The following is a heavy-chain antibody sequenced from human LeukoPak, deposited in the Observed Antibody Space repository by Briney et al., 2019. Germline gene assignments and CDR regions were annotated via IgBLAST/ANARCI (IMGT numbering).Heavy chain of an antibody. Sequence: SETLSLTCTVSGGSISSYYWSWIRQPPGKGLEWIGYIYYSGSTNYNPSLKSRVTISVDTSKNQFSLKLSSVTAADTAVYYCARGFSPDYYYYMDVWGKGTTVTVSS. CDR2: IYYSGST. CDR1: GGSISSYY. CDR3: ARGFSPDYYYYMDV. V-gene: IGHV4-59*01. D-gene: IGHD3-3*01. J-gene: IGHJ6*03.